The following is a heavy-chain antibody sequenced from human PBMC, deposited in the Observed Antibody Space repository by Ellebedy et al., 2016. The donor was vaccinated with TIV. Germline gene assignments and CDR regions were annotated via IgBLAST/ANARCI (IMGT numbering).Heavy chain of an antibody. CDR3: ARLPTGFPNWFDR. Sequence: MPSETLSLTCVVSGGSIISTTYTWGWIRQPPGRGLEWIGTINYSGVTYFNPSLQSRLTVASDTSKNQFSLSLTSVTAADTAVYYCARLPTGFPNWFDRWGQGTLVTVSS. D-gene: IGHD3-10*01. V-gene: IGHV4-39*01. CDR1: GGSIISTTYT. J-gene: IGHJ5*02. CDR2: INYSGVT.